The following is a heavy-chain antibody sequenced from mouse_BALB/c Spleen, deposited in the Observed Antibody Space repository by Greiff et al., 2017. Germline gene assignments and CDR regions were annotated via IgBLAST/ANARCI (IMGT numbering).Heavy chain of an antibody. D-gene: IGHD1-1*01. Sequence: VKLVESGPGLVAPSQSLSITCTVSGFSLTSYGVHWVRQPPGKGLEWLGVIWAGGSTNYNSALMSRLSISKDNSKSQVFLKMNSLQTDDTAMYYCARDNGSSYYFDYWGQGTTLTVSS. J-gene: IGHJ2*01. CDR3: ARDNGSSYYFDY. CDR1: GFSLTSYG. CDR2: IWAGGST. V-gene: IGHV2-9*02.